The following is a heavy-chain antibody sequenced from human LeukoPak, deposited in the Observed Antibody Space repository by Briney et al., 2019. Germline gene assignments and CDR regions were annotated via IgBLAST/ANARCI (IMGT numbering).Heavy chain of an antibody. D-gene: IGHD6-6*01. J-gene: IGHJ5*02. V-gene: IGHV4-39*01. CDR3: ARHSLDSSSSPKGFDP. CDR1: GGSISSSDYY. CDR2: IYYSGNT. Sequence: SETLSLTCTVSGGSISSSDYYGAWIRQPPGKGLEWIGSIYYSGNTYYHPSLKSRVTISVDTSKNQFSLKLSSVTAADTAVYYCARHSLDSSSSPKGFDPWGQGTLVTVSS.